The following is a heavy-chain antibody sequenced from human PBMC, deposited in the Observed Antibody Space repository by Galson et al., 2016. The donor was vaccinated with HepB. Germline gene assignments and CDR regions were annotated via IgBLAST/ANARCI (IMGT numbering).Heavy chain of an antibody. D-gene: IGHD1-26*01. CDR1: GLTFSIYA. Sequence: SLRLSCAASGLTFSIYAMSWVRHAPGKGLEWVSGIGGSGGGTYYADSVKGRFTISRDGSKNTLYLQMNSLRAEDTALYYCAKDKWRSYHDYWGQGTLVTVSS. CDR3: AKDKWRSYHDY. CDR2: IGGSGGGT. V-gene: IGHV3-23*01. J-gene: IGHJ4*02.